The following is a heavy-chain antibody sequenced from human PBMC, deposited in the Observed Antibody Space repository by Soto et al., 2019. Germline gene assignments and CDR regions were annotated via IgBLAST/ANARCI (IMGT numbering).Heavy chain of an antibody. Sequence: QVQLQESGPGLVKPSGTLSLTCAVSIGSISSSNWWSWVRQPPGKGLEWVGEIYHSGSTNYNPSFKSRVTISVDKSKNQFSLQQSSVTAADTAVYYCARCKYSSNWSLYYDSMDVWGKGTTVTVSS. CDR2: IYHSGST. CDR1: IGSISSSNW. CDR3: ARCKYSSNWSLYYDSMDV. J-gene: IGHJ6*03. D-gene: IGHD6-13*01. V-gene: IGHV4-4*02.